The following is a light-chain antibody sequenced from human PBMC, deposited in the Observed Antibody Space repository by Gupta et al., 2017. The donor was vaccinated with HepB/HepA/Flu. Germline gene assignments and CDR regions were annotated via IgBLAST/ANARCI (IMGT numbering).Light chain of an antibody. CDR3: SSYAGSNTVV. V-gene: IGLV2-8*01. Sequence: QSALTQPPSASGSPGQSVTISCTGTNSDIGPYSYVSWYQQYPGKAPKLVIYAVTKRPSGVPDRFSASKSGNTASLTVSGLQADDEAHYYCSSYAGSNTVVFGGGTKLTVL. CDR1: NSDIGPYSY. J-gene: IGLJ2*01. CDR2: AVT.